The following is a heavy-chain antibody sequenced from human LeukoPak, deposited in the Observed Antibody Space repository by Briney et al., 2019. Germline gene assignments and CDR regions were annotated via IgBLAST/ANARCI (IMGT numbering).Heavy chain of an antibody. CDR2: IYYSGST. D-gene: IGHD2-8*01. Sequence: PSETLSLTCNVSGGSISSSGYFWGWIRQPPGKGLEWIGSIYYSGSTYYNPSLKSRVTISVDTSKNQFSLNLSSVTAADTAVYYCANRAGLMVYATIDYWGQGTLVTVSS. CDR3: ANRAGLMVYATIDY. J-gene: IGHJ4*02. V-gene: IGHV4-39*07. CDR1: GGSISSSGYF.